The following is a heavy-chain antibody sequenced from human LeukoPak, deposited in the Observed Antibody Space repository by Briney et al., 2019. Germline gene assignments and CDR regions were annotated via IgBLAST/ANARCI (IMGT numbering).Heavy chain of an antibody. J-gene: IGHJ4*02. D-gene: IGHD3-16*02. CDR2: ISSSSSYI. Sequence: GGSLRLSCAASGFTFSSYSMNWVRQAPGKGLEWVSSISSSSSYIYYADSVKGRFTISRDNAKNSLYLQMNSLRAEDTAVYYCARNPDYIWGSYRQSPYYFDYWGQGTLVNVSS. V-gene: IGHV3-21*01. CDR3: ARNPDYIWGSYRQSPYYFDY. CDR1: GFTFSSYS.